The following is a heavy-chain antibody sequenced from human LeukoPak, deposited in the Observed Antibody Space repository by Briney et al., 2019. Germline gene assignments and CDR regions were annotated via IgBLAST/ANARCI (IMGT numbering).Heavy chain of an antibody. J-gene: IGHJ6*03. CDR2: ISAYNGNT. CDR1: GYTFTSYG. D-gene: IGHD3-10*01. V-gene: IGHV1-18*01. CDR3: ARDLPKLLWFGELLSTKPYYYYMDV. Sequence: ASVKVSCKASGYTFTSYGISWVRQAPGQGLEWMGWISAYNGNTNYAQKLQGRVTMTTDTSTSTAYMELRSLRSDDTAVYYCARDLPKLLWFGELLSTKPYYYYMDVWGKGTTVTVSS.